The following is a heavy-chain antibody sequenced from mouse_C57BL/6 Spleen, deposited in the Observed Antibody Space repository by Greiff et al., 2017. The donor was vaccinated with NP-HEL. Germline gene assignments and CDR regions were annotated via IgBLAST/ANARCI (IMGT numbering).Heavy chain of an antibody. Sequence: LVESGAELARPGASVKLSCKASGYTFTSYGISWVKQRTGQGLEWIGEIYPRSGNTYYNEKFKGKATLTADKSSSTAYMELRSLTSEDSAVYFCAREGGYFDYWGQGTTLTVSS. CDR1: GYTFTSYG. J-gene: IGHJ2*01. CDR3: AREGGYFDY. V-gene: IGHV1-81*01. CDR2: IYPRSGNT.